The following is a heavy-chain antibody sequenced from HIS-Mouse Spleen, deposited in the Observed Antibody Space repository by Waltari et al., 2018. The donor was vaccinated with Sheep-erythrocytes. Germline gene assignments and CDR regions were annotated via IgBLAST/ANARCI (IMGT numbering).Heavy chain of an antibody. CDR1: GFTFSSYG. Sequence: QVQLVESGGGVVQPGRSLRLSCAAAGFTFSSYGMHWVRQAPGKGLAWVAVISYDGSNKYYADSVRSRSTMSRDNSKNTLLLQMNSLKAEETAVYYCAKVRTVNYWYFDLWGRGTLVTVAS. CDR3: AKVRTVNYWYFDL. V-gene: IGHV3-30*18. J-gene: IGHJ2*01. D-gene: IGHD1-1*01. CDR2: ISYDGSNK.